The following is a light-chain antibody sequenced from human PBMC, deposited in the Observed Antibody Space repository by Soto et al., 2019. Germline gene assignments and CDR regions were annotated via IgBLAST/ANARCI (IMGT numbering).Light chain of an antibody. V-gene: IGLV1-44*01. CDR1: KSNIGSNT. Sequence: QSVLTQPPSASGTPGQRVTISCSGSKSNIGSNTVNWYQQVPGTAPRLLMHTNTLRPSGVPDRFSASKSDTSASLTIGGLQSEDEAVYYCAAWDDTLIVFGSGTKVTVL. CDR3: AAWDDTLIV. J-gene: IGLJ1*01. CDR2: TNT.